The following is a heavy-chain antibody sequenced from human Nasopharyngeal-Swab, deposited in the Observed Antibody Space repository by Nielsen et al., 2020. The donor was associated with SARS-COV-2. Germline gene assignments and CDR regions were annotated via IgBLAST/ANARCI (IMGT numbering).Heavy chain of an antibody. V-gene: IGHV1-69*10. Sequence: VKGSCKTSGDTFTNSAISWVRQAPGQGLEWMGGIVPALGLPNYAQKFRGRVTISADRSTTTSYLELSSLRSEDTAIYYCAREGEYGAYDAPDYWGQGTLVTVSS. CDR3: AREGEYGAYDAPDY. D-gene: IGHD5-12*01. J-gene: IGHJ4*02. CDR1: GDTFTNSA. CDR2: IVPALGLP.